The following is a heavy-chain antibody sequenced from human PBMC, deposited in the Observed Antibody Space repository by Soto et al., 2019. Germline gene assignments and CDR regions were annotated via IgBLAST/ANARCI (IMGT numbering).Heavy chain of an antibody. CDR2: ISPGDSDT. D-gene: IGHD1-26*01. Sequence: GESLKISCDGSGYRFTNYWIGWVRQRPGKGLEWMGIISPGDSDTRYSPSFQGQVTISAAKSISTAYLQWSSLKASDTAMYYCAGGGNSAEAFDIWGQGTMVTVSS. CDR3: AGGGNSAEAFDI. J-gene: IGHJ3*02. V-gene: IGHV5-51*01. CDR1: GYRFTNYW.